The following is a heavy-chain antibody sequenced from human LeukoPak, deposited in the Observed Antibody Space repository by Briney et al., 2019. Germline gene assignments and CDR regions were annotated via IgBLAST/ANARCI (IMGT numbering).Heavy chain of an antibody. CDR2: IYYSGST. D-gene: IGHD6-19*01. V-gene: IGHV4-61*08. Sequence: KASETLSLTCTVSGGSISSGGYYWSWIRQPPGKGLEWIGYIYYSGSTNYNPSLKSRVTISVDTSKNQFSLKLSSVTAADTAVYYCARHFDSSGWPFDYWGQGTLVTVSS. J-gene: IGHJ4*02. CDR1: GGSISSGGYY. CDR3: ARHFDSSGWPFDY.